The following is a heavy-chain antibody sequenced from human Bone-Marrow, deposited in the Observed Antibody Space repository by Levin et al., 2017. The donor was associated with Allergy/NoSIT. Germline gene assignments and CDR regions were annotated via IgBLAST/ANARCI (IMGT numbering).Heavy chain of an antibody. J-gene: IGHJ3*02. D-gene: IGHD3-22*01. CDR3: ARAAYYDHTGYAFTFAFEI. V-gene: IGHV4-61*01. CDR2: IYHTGSN. Sequence: SETLSLTCSVSGASVSSGSYYWSWIRQPPGKGLEWIAYIYHTGSNNYNPSLKSRVSISIDTSKNQFSLKLSSVTAADTAMYYCARAAYYDHTGYAFTFAFEIWGQGTMVTASS. CDR1: GASVSSGSYY.